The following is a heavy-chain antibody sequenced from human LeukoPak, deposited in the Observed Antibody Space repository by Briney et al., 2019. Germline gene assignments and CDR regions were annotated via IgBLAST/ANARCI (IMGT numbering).Heavy chain of an antibody. D-gene: IGHD6-13*01. CDR2: INPNSGGT. CDR3: ARTKYSSSSVEDGMDV. V-gene: IGHV1-2*02. Sequence: GASVKVSCKASGYTFTGYYMHWVRQAPGQGLGWMGWINPNSGGTNYAQKFQGRVTMTRDTSISTAYMELSRLRSDDTAVYYCARTKYSSSSVEDGMDVWGQGTTVTVSS. J-gene: IGHJ6*02. CDR1: GYTFTGYY.